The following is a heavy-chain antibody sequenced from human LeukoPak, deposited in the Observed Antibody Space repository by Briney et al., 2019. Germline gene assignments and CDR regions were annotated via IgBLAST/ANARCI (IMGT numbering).Heavy chain of an antibody. CDR3: AREWSDPGAFDY. Sequence: PSETLSLTCTVSGGSISSGGYYWSWIRQPPGKGLEWIGYIYHSGSTYYNPSLKSRVTISVDTSKNQFSLKLSSVTAADTAVYYCAREWSDPGAFDYWGQGTLVTVSS. D-gene: IGHD3-3*01. V-gene: IGHV4-30-2*02. CDR1: GGSISSGGYY. J-gene: IGHJ4*02. CDR2: IYHSGST.